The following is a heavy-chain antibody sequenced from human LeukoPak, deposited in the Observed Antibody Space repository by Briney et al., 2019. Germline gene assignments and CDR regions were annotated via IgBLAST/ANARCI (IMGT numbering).Heavy chain of an antibody. D-gene: IGHD5-12*01. CDR2: IYTSGST. V-gene: IGHV4-61*02. Sequence: PSQTLSLTCTVSGGSISSGSYYWSWIRQPAGKGLEWIGRIYTSGSTNYNPSLKSRVTISVDTSKNQFSLKLSSVTAADTAVYYCARDRYGGYWFDYWGQGTLVTVSS. J-gene: IGHJ4*02. CDR1: GGSISSGSYY. CDR3: ARDRYGGYWFDY.